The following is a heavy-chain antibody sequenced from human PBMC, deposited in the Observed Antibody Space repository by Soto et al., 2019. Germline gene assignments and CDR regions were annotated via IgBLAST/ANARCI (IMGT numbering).Heavy chain of an antibody. D-gene: IGHD1-26*01. J-gene: IGHJ5*02. CDR1: GYTFTSYG. V-gene: IGHV1-18*04. Sequence: ASVKVSCKASGYTFTSYGISWVRQAPGQGLEWMGWISAYNGNTNYAQKLQGRVTMTTDTYTSTAYMELRSLRSDDTAVYYCARRRGIVSWFDPWGQGILVTVSS. CDR2: ISAYNGNT. CDR3: ARRRGIVSWFDP.